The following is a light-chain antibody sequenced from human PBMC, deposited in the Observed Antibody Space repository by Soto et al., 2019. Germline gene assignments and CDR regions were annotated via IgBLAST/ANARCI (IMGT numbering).Light chain of an antibody. V-gene: IGLV2-14*03. Sequence: QSALTQPASVSGSPGQSIAISCTGTSSDVGAFNYVSRYQQHPGKAPKFMIFDVSSRPSGVSDRFSGSKSGNTASLTISGLQTEDEADYYCASYTASSTYVFGTGTKVTV. CDR2: DVS. CDR3: ASYTASSTYV. J-gene: IGLJ1*01. CDR1: SSDVGAFNY.